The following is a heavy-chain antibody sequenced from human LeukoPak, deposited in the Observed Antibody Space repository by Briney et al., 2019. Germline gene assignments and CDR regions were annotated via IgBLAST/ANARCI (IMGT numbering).Heavy chain of an antibody. V-gene: IGHV3-48*03. CDR2: ITSTNTI. D-gene: IGHD5-12*01. J-gene: IGHJ4*02. Sequence: PGGSLRLSCAASGFIFSRYDMNWVRQAPGKGLEWISYITSTNTIYYADSVRGRFTISRDNANNSLYLQMNSLRAEDTAVYFCARDTSGYDYGYWGQGTLVTVSS. CDR3: ARDTSGYDYGY. CDR1: GFIFSRYD.